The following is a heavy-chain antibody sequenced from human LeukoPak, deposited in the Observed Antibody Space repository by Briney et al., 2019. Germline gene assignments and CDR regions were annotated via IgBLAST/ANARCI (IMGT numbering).Heavy chain of an antibody. V-gene: IGHV4-34*01. CDR3: APIYGDYSDFDS. D-gene: IGHD4-17*01. CDR2: ITHHGRT. CDR1: GWSLSNYY. J-gene: IGHJ4*02. Sequence: PSETLSLTFAVYGWSLSNYYWSWVRQPPGKGLEWIGEITHHGRTNYNPSLKSRVTISRDTSKNQFSLKMNSVSAADTALYYCAPIYGDYSDFDSWGQGTLVTVSS.